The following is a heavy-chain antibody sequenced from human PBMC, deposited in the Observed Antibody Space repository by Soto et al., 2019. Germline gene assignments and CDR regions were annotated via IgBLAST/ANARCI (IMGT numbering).Heavy chain of an antibody. Sequence: SVKVSCKASGGTFSSYAISWVRQAPGQGLEWMGGIIPIFGTANYAQKFQGRVTITADESTSTAYMELSSLRSEDTAVYYCARGVPFEPAANKHFDYWGQGTLVNVSS. D-gene: IGHD2-2*01. CDR2: IIPIFGTA. J-gene: IGHJ4*02. CDR1: GGTFSSYA. V-gene: IGHV1-69*13. CDR3: ARGVPFEPAANKHFDY.